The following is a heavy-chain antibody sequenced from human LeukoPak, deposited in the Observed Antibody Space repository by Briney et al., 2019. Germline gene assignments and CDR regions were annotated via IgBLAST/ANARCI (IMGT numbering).Heavy chain of an antibody. J-gene: IGHJ4*02. D-gene: IGHD2-15*01. CDR3: ARHGGGISYYFDY. CDR1: GGSISSSSYY. CDR2: IHYSGST. Sequence: PSETLSLTCTVSGGSISSSSYYWGWIRQPPGKGLEWIGSIHYSGSTYYNPSLKSRVTISVDTSKNQFSLKLSSVTAADTAVYYCARHGGGISYYFDYWGQGTLVTVSS. V-gene: IGHV4-39*01.